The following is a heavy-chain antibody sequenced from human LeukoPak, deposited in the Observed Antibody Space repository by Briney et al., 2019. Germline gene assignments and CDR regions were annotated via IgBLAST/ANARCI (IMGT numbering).Heavy chain of an antibody. CDR1: GGSISSSSYY. Sequence: SETLSLTCTVSGGSISSSSYYWGWIRQPPGKGLERIGSIYYSGTTYYNPSLMSRVTISVDTSKNQFSLKLSSVTAADTAVYYCARVTMQHYFDYWGQGTLVTVSS. CDR2: IYYSGTT. D-gene: IGHD2-2*01. V-gene: IGHV4-39*07. CDR3: ARVTMQHYFDY. J-gene: IGHJ4*02.